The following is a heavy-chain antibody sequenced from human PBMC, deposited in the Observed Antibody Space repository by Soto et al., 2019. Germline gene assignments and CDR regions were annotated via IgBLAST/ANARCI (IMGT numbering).Heavy chain of an antibody. J-gene: IGHJ4*02. Sequence: SETLSLTCTVSGGSIRSGGYYWSWVRQNPRRGLEWIGNIYYSGSTYYNPSLKSRVTISVDTSKNQFSLKLSSVTAADTAVYYCARARDSSGPFDYWGQGTLVTVSS. CDR2: IYYSGST. CDR3: ARARDSSGPFDY. D-gene: IGHD3-22*01. V-gene: IGHV4-30-4*01. CDR1: GGSIRSGGYY.